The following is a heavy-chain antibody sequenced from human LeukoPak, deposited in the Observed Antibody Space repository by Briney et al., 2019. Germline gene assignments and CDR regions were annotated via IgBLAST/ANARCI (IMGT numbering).Heavy chain of an antibody. CDR1: GFTFSDYD. Sequence: GGSPRLSCSASGFTFSDYDMNWVRQAPGKGLEWVSSISGLSTHIYYGDSVKGRFSISRDNAKNSVYLQMNSLGVEDTAIYYCGRAFPPLRTSSAGDLWGQGILVTVSS. V-gene: IGHV3-69-1*02. CDR3: GRAFPPLRTSSAGDL. CDR2: ISGLSTHI. J-gene: IGHJ4*02. D-gene: IGHD3-16*01.